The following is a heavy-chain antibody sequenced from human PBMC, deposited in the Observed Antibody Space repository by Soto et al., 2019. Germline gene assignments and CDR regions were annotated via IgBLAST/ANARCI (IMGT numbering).Heavy chain of an antibody. V-gene: IGHV1-69*01. Sequence: QVQLVQSGAEVKKPGSSVKVSCKASGGTFSSYAISWVRQAPGQGLEWMGGIIPIFGSANYAQKFQGRVTITADESTSTAYMELSSLRSEDTAVYYCARDHLVGVVGATNYFDYWGQGTLVTVSS. CDR1: GGTFSSYA. J-gene: IGHJ4*02. CDR2: IIPIFGSA. CDR3: ARDHLVGVVGATNYFDY. D-gene: IGHD1-26*01.